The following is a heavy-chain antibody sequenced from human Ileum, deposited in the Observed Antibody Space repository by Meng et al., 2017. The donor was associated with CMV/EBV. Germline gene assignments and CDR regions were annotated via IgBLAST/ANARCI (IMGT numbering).Heavy chain of an antibody. CDR3: ARESGSSVWAGYFDY. Sequence: GESLKISCAASGFTFSTYVMHWVRQAPGKGLEYVSAITGNGGSTLYADSVKDRFTISRDNSKNTLYLQMGSLRPEDMAVYYCARESGSSVWAGYFDYWRQGTLVTVSS. V-gene: IGHV3-64*02. CDR1: GFTFSTYV. D-gene: IGHD6-19*01. CDR2: ITGNGGST. J-gene: IGHJ4*02.